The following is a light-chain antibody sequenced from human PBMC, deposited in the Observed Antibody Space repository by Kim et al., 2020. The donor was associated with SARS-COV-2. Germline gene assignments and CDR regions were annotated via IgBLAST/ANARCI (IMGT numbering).Light chain of an antibody. CDR1: QSVGSS. J-gene: IGKJ1*01. CDR3: QQRGNWPLT. Sequence: EIVLTQSPGTMSLSPGERATLSCRASQSVGSSFAWYQQKPGQAPRLLIYDAFSRATGIPARFSGSGSGTDFTLTISSLEPEDFAVYYCQQRGNWPLTFGQGTKVDIK. V-gene: IGKV3-11*01. CDR2: DAF.